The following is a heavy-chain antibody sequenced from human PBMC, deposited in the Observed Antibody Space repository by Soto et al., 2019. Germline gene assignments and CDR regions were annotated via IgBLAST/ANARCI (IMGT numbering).Heavy chain of an antibody. J-gene: IGHJ4*02. D-gene: IGHD3-22*01. CDR1: GFTFSSYA. CDR3: AHSQIVVVIYLFDY. Sequence: PGGSLRLSCAASGFTFSSYAMSWVRQAPGKGLEWVSAISGSGGSTYYADSVKGRFTISRDNSKNTLYLQMNSLRAEDTAVYYCAHSQIVVVIYLFDYWGQGTLVTVSS. V-gene: IGHV3-23*01. CDR2: ISGSGGST.